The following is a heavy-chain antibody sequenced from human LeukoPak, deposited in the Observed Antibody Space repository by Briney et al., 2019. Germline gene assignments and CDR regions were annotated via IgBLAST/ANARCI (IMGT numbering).Heavy chain of an antibody. D-gene: IGHD1-14*01. Sequence: SETLSLTCTVSGGSISSYYWSWIRQPPGKGLEWIGYIYYSGSTNHNPSLKSRVTISVDTSKNQFSLKLSSVTAADTAVYYCASWETGGAFDIWGQGTMVTVSS. CDR2: IYYSGST. V-gene: IGHV4-59*08. CDR3: ASWETGGAFDI. CDR1: GGSISSYY. J-gene: IGHJ3*02.